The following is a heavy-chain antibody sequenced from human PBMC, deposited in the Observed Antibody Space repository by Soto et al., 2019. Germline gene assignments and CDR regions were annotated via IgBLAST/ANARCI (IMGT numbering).Heavy chain of an antibody. V-gene: IGHV1-69*06. CDR3: ARDFRARLSWREVHLAD. D-gene: IGHD3-10*01. CDR1: GGNLTTHT. Sequence: QVPLVQSGAQIKRPGSSLKISCKISGGNLTTHTINWVRQAPGQGLEYLGGIIPMFGSPNYAQKFQGRVTITADNSTTTPYLQLSGLTYDDTAIYYCARDFRARLSWREVHLADCDQGTLVPVSS. J-gene: IGHJ4*02. CDR2: IIPMFGSP.